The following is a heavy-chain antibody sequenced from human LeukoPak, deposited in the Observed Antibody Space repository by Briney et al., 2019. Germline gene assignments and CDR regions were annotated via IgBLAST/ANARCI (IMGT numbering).Heavy chain of an antibody. V-gene: IGHV3-9*01. Sequence: AGGSLRLSCAGSGFIFNNYAMHWVRQPPGKGLEWVSGISWNSGSIDYADSVKGRFTISRDNAKNSLYLQMNSLRVEDTAVYYCARGWRAPGFAFDIWGQGTMVTVSS. J-gene: IGHJ3*02. CDR3: ARGWRAPGFAFDI. CDR1: GFIFNNYA. CDR2: ISWNSGSI. D-gene: IGHD3-3*01.